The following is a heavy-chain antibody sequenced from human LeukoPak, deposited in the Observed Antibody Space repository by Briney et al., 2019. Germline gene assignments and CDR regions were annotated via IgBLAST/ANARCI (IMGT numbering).Heavy chain of an antibody. CDR2: IYDSGTT. V-gene: IGHV4-38-2*02. CDR3: ARVSGSSNFDP. Sequence: PSETLSLTCTVSGYSINSGYHWGWIRQPPGKGLEWIGSIYDSGTTYYNPSLKSRVTISVDKSKTQFSLKMSSVTAADTALYYCARVSGSSNFDPWGQGTLVTVSS. D-gene: IGHD3-10*01. CDR1: GYSINSGYH. J-gene: IGHJ5*02.